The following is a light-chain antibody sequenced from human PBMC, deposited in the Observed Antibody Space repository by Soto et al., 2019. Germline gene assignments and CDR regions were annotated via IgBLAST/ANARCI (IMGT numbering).Light chain of an antibody. CDR1: QSVSNNY. J-gene: IGKJ5*01. V-gene: IGKV3D-20*02. CDR2: GAS. CDR3: QQRSNWPPT. Sequence: EIVLTPSPGTLPLSPGERATLSCRASQSVSNNYLAWYQQKPGQAPRLLIYGASNRATGIPDRFSGSGSGTDFTLTISSLEPEDFAVYYCQQRSNWPPTFGQGTRLEIK.